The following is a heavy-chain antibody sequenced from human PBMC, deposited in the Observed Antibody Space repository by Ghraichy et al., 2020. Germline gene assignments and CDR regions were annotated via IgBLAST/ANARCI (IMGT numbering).Heavy chain of an antibody. Sequence: GGSLRLSCATSGFKFRSFAMGWVRQAPGKGLEWVSSISGEGEKTFYADSVRGLFTISRDESLHTVYLQMNSLRAEDSATYFCARDRTPMPTGYFASWGQGTLVAVSS. V-gene: IGHV3-23*01. D-gene: IGHD2-2*01. CDR1: GFKFRSFA. CDR3: ARDRTPMPTGYFAS. CDR2: ISGEGEKT. J-gene: IGHJ4*02.